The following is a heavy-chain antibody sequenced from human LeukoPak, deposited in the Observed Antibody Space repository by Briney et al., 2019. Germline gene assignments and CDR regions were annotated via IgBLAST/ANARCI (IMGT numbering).Heavy chain of an antibody. D-gene: IGHD2-2*01. Sequence: PGGSLRLSCAASGFTFNSYGMHWVRQAPGKGLEWVAVIWYDQIKKYYADSVKGRFTISRDSSKNTLYLQMNRLRGENTAVYYCAREVPPVAKYYFDYWGQGTLVTVSS. CDR3: AREVPPVAKYYFDY. V-gene: IGHV3-33*01. CDR2: IWYDQIKK. CDR1: GFTFNSYG. J-gene: IGHJ4*02.